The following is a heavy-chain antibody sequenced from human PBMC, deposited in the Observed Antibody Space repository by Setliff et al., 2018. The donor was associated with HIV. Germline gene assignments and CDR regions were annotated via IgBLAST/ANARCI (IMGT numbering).Heavy chain of an antibody. D-gene: IGHD3-3*01. V-gene: IGHV4-38-2*02. CDR2: IYQTGST. J-gene: IGHJ5*02. Sequence: PSETLSLTCSVSGYSISSGYYWGWIRQPPGKGLEWIGSIYQTGSTNYNSSLGSRVAISLDTSSNQFSLKLSSVTAADTAVYHCAREREAWSAYDSWGQGTLVTVSS. CDR1: GYSISSGYY. CDR3: AREREAWSAYDS.